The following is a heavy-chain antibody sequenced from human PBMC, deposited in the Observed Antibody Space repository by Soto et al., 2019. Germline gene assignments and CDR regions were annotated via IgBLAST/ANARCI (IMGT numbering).Heavy chain of an antibody. CDR3: ARGRPQMSLSRIAVHHYDY. V-gene: IGHV4-39*07. J-gene: IGHJ4*02. CDR2: IYYSGST. Sequence: SETLSLTCTVSGGSISSSSYYWGWIRQPPGKGLEWIGSIYYSGSTNYNPSPKSRVTISVDTSKNQFSLKLSSVTAADTAVYYCARGRPQMSLSRIAVHHYDYWGQGTLVTVSS. D-gene: IGHD6-19*01. CDR1: GGSISSSSYY.